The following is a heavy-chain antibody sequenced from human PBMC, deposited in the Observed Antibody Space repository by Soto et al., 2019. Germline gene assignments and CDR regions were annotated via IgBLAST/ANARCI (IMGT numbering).Heavy chain of an antibody. CDR2: IHWDAGDI. J-gene: IGHJ3*01. V-gene: IGHV3-9*01. D-gene: IGHD6-13*01. CDR3: AKGYSSTWFRDAFDF. CDR1: GFTFDDYA. Sequence: EVQLVESGGGLVQPGRSLRLSCAASGFTFDDYAMHWVRQVPGKGLEWVAGIHWDAGDIGYADSVQGRFTISRDNGKNSLHLQMHRLRPEDTAVYFCAKGYSSTWFRDAFDFWGQGTMVTVSS.